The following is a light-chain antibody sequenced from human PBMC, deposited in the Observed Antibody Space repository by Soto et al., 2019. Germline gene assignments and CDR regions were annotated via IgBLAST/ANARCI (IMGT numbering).Light chain of an antibody. V-gene: IGKV3-15*01. Sequence: EIVMTQSPATLSVSPGERATLSCRASQSVSSNLAWYQQKPGQAPRLLIYGASTRATGIPARFSGSGSGTEFTVTISSLQSEDFAVYYCQQYNNWPPMYTCGQGTKLELK. J-gene: IGKJ2*01. CDR1: QSVSSN. CDR2: GAS. CDR3: QQYNNWPPMYT.